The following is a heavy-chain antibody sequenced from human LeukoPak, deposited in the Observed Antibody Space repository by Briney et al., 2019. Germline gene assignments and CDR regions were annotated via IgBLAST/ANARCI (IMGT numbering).Heavy chain of an antibody. Sequence: SVKVSCKASGGTFSSYAISWARQAPGQGLEWMGGIIPIFGTANYAQKFQGKVTITADESTSTAYMELSSLRSEDTAVYYCARDRQVVPAAINYDWFDPWGQGTLVTVSS. CDR3: ARDRQVVPAAINYDWFDP. CDR1: GGTFSSYA. V-gene: IGHV1-69*13. CDR2: IIPIFGTA. D-gene: IGHD2-2*02. J-gene: IGHJ5*02.